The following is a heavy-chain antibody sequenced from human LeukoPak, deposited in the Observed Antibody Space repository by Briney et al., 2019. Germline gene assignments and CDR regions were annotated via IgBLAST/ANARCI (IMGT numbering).Heavy chain of an antibody. D-gene: IGHD3-10*01. CDR3: ARGRITMVRGVTDFDY. V-gene: IGHV3-21*01. Sequence: GGSLSLSCAASGFTFSSYSMNWVRQAPGKGLEWVSSISSSSSYIYYAGSVKGRFTISRDNAKNSLYLQMNSLRAEDTAVYYCARGRITMVRGVTDFDYWGQGTLVTVSS. CDR2: ISSSSSYI. J-gene: IGHJ4*02. CDR1: GFTFSSYS.